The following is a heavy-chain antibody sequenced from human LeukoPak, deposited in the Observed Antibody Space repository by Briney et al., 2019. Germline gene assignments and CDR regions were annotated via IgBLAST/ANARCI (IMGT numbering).Heavy chain of an antibody. V-gene: IGHV1-8*01. Sequence: ASVKVSCKASGYTFTSYDINWVRQATGQGLEWMGWMNPNSGNTGYAQEFQGRVTMTRNTSISTAYMELSSLRSDDTAVYYCASGYLGITMIVVVMGYWGQGTLVTVSS. CDR3: ASGYLGITMIVVVMGY. J-gene: IGHJ4*02. D-gene: IGHD3-22*01. CDR2: MNPNSGNT. CDR1: GYTFTSYD.